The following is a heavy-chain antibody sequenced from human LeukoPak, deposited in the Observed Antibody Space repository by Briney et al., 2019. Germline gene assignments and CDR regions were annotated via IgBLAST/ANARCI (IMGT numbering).Heavy chain of an antibody. J-gene: IGHJ6*03. CDR1: GGSISRGDYY. V-gene: IGHV4-30-4*08. Sequence: SETLSLTCTVSGGSISRGDYYWSWIRQPPGKGLEWIGYIYYSGSTYYNPSLKSRVTISVDTSKNQFSLKLSSVTAADTAVYYCARGAFDCSSTSCYLYYYYMDVWGKGTTVTVSS. D-gene: IGHD2-2*01. CDR3: ARGAFDCSSTSCYLYYYYMDV. CDR2: IYYSGST.